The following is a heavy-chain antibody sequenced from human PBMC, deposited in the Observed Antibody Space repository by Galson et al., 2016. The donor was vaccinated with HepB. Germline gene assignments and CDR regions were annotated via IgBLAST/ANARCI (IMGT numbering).Heavy chain of an antibody. J-gene: IGHJ6*04. D-gene: IGHD6-19*01. Sequence: GSISDYHWSWIRQPPGKGLEWIGYFYNTGSTNYSPSLKSRVTISLDTSKNQFSLKLTSVTAADTAVYYCARDLSVACLGYYNNGMDVWGKGITVTVSS. V-gene: IGHV4-59*01. CDR1: GSISDYH. CDR2: FYNTGST. CDR3: ARDLSVACLGYYNNGMDV.